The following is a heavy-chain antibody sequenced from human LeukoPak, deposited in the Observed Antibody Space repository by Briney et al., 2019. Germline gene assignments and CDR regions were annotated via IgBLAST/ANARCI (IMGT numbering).Heavy chain of an antibody. D-gene: IGHD6-19*01. CDR2: IYYSGST. Sequence: PSETLSLTCTVSGGSISSSSYYWGWIRQPPGKGLEWIGSIYYSGSTYYNPFLKSRVTISVDTSKNQFSLKLSSVTAADTAVYYCASEPCSGCSPDYWGQGTLVTVSS. CDR1: GGSISSSSYY. V-gene: IGHV4-39*01. CDR3: ASEPCSGCSPDY. J-gene: IGHJ4*02.